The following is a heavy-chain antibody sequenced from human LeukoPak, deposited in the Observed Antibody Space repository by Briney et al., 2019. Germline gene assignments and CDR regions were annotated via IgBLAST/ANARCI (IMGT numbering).Heavy chain of an antibody. CDR2: IKQDGSEK. J-gene: IGHJ3*02. CDR1: GFTFSSYW. CDR3: VLGNDAFDI. V-gene: IGHV3-7*01. Sequence: PSGGSLRLSCAASGFTFSSYWMSWVRQGPGKGLEWVANIKQDGSEKYYVDSVKGRFTISRDNAKNSLYLQMNSLRAEDTAVYYCVLGNDAFDIWGQGTMVTVSS. D-gene: IGHD2-8*02.